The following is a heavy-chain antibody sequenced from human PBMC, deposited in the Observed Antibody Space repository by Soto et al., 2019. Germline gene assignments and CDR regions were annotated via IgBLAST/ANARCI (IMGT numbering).Heavy chain of an antibody. CDR1: GGPISSYD. V-gene: IGHV4-59*08. CDR2: IYYSGST. CDR3: ARLVVPAARSGFDP. D-gene: IGHD2-2*01. J-gene: IGHJ5*02. Sequence: SETLCLTCTVSGGPISSYDGSWIRQPPGKGLEWIGYIYYSGSTNYNPSLKSRVTISVDTSKNQFSLKLSSVTAADTAVYYCARLVVPAARSGFDPWGQGTLVTVSS.